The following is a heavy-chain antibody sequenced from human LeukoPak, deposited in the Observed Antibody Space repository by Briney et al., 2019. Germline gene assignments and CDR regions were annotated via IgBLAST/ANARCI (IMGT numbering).Heavy chain of an antibody. J-gene: IGHJ4*02. V-gene: IGHV4-39*07. CDR1: GGSISSSSYY. D-gene: IGHD3-10*01. CDR3: ARIIYGSGSRFDY. CDR2: IYYSGST. Sequence: SETLSLTCTVSGGSISSSSYYWGWIRQPPGKGLEWIGSIYYSGSTYYNPSLKSRFTISVDTSKNQFSLKLSSVTAADTAVYYCARIIYGSGSRFDYWGQGTLVTVSS.